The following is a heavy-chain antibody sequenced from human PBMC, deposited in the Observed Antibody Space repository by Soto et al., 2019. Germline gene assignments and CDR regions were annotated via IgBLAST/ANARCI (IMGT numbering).Heavy chain of an antibody. CDR1: GDTFPSSG. J-gene: IGHJ3*02. CDR3: ARAGGVDDAFDI. CDR2: INSYNGYT. D-gene: IGHD2-8*02. Sequence: QVQLVQSGAEVKKPGASVKVSCKASGDTFPSSGISWVRQAPGQGLEWMGWINSYNGYTHYAQKLQGRVTMTTDTSTSTAYMDLRSLRSDDTAVYSCARAGGVDDAFDIWGQGTMVTVSS. V-gene: IGHV1-18*01.